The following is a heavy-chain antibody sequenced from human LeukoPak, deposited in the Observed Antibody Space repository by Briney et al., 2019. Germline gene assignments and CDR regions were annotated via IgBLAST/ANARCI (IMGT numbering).Heavy chain of an antibody. J-gene: IGHJ4*02. CDR3: ARSRYNWNDAALDY. CDR1: GSTVSSNY. D-gene: IGHD1-1*01. Sequence: GGSLRLSCAASGSTVSSNYMSWVRQAPGKGLEWVSVIYSGGSTYYADSVKGRFTISRDNYKNTLYLQMNSLRAEDTAVYYCARSRYNWNDAALDYWGQGTLVTVSS. V-gene: IGHV3-53*01. CDR2: IYSGGST.